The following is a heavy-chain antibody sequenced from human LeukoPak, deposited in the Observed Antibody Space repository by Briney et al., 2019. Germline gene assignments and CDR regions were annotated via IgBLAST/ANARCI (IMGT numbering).Heavy chain of an antibody. D-gene: IGHD3-22*01. CDR3: ATPHDYDSSGYRN. CDR2: ISGSGGST. Sequence: PGGSLRLSCAASGFTFSSYAMSWVRQAPGKGLEWVSAISGSGGSTYYADSVKGRFTISRDNAKNTLFLQMNSLRVEDSAIYYCATPHDYDSSGYRNWGQGTLVTVSS. V-gene: IGHV3-23*01. CDR1: GFTFSSYA. J-gene: IGHJ1*01.